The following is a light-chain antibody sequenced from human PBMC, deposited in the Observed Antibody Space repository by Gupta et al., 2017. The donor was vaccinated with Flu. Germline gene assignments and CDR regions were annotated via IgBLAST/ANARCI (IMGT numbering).Light chain of an antibody. CDR1: SSNVGSNY. V-gene: IGLV1-47*01. CDR2: RNN. Sequence: QSVLTQPPSASGTPGQRVTIPCSGSSSNVGSNYVYWYQQFPGTAPKLLIYRNNQRPSGVPDRFSGSKSGTSASLAISGLRSEDEVDYYCAAWDDSLSGVVFGGGTKLTVL. CDR3: AAWDDSLSGVV. J-gene: IGLJ2*01.